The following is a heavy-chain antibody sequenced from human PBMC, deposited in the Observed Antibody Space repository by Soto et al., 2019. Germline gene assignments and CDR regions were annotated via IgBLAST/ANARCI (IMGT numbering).Heavy chain of an antibody. D-gene: IGHD2-2*01. CDR1: GFTFSSYG. CDR2: RSYDGSNK. V-gene: IGHV3-30*18. J-gene: IGHJ6*03. CDR3: AKDKGSRRLNYYFYHLDV. Sequence: QVQLVESWGGVVQPGRSLRLSCAAYGFTFSSYGMHWVLQAPGKGLYWVAVRSYDGSNKYYADFVKGRFTISRDNSKNTQYLQMNSLRAEDTALYYCAKDKGSRRLNYYFYHLDVWGKGTTVTVS.